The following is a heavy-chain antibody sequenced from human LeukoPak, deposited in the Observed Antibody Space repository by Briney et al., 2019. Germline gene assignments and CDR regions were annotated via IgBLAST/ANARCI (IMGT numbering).Heavy chain of an antibody. V-gene: IGHV3-11*01. D-gene: IGHD2-21*02. CDR1: GSTFSDYY. Sequence: PGGSLILSCAASGSTFSDYYMSWIRQAPGKGLEWVSYISSSGSTIYYADSVKGRFTISRDNAKNSLYLQMNSLRAEDTAVYYCARERAPVVVTAPYFDYWGQGTLVTVSS. CDR3: ARERAPVVVTAPYFDY. CDR2: ISSSGSTI. J-gene: IGHJ4*02.